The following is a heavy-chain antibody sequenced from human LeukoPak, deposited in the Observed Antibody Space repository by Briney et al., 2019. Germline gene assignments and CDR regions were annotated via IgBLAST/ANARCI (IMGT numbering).Heavy chain of an antibody. D-gene: IGHD5-12*01. CDR3: ARGNSGYDYGAFDI. J-gene: IGHJ3*02. CDR1: GGSISSYY. V-gene: IGHV4-59*01. Sequence: SETLSLTCTVSGGSISSYYWSWIRQPPGKGLEWIGYIYHSGSTNYNPSLKSRVTISVDTSKNQFSLKLSSVTAADTAVYYCARGNSGYDYGAFDIWGQGTMVTVSS. CDR2: IYHSGST.